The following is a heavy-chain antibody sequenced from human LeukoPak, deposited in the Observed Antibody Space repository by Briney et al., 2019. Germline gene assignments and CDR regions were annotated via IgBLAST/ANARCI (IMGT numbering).Heavy chain of an antibody. CDR3: ARSDYYDRSTLDY. D-gene: IGHD3-22*01. J-gene: IGHJ4*02. CDR2: ISAYNGNT. CDR1: GGTFSSYG. V-gene: IGHV1-18*01. Sequence: ASVKVSCKASGGTFSSYGISWVRQAPGQGLEWMGWISAYNGNTNYAQKLQGRATMTTDTSTSTAYMELRSLGSDDTAVYYCARSDYYDRSTLDYWGQGTLVTVSS.